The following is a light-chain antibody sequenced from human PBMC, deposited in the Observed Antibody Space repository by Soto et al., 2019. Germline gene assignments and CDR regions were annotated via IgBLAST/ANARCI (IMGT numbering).Light chain of an antibody. CDR3: QQDCSSLWT. J-gene: IGKJ1*01. CDR2: STS. Sequence: ENVLTQSPGTLSLSPGERATLSCRASQSVSTPYLAWYQQKPGQAPRLLIYSTSTRASGIPDRFSGSGSGTDFTLSISRLEPEDFAVDYCQQDCSSLWTFGQGTKVEIK. V-gene: IGKV3-20*01. CDR1: QSVSTPY.